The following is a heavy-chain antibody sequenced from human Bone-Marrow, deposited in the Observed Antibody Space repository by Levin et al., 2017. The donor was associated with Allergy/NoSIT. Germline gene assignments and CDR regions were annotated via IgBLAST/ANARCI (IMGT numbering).Heavy chain of an antibody. CDR1: GGSISSGGYY. CDR2: IYYSGST. CDR3: AREGYGDYDPYYFDY. J-gene: IGHJ4*02. Sequence: LRLSCTVSGGSISSGGYYWSWIRQHPGKGLEWIGYIYYSGSTYYNPSLKSRVTISVDTSKNQFSLKLSSVTAADTAVYYCAREGYGDYDPYYFDYWGQGTLVTVSS. V-gene: IGHV4-31*03. D-gene: IGHD4-17*01.